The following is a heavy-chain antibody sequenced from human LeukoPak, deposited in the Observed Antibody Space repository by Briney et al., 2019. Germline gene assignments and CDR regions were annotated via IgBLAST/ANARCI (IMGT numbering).Heavy chain of an antibody. D-gene: IGHD3-10*01. V-gene: IGHV3-72*01. Sequence: GGSLRLSCAASGRTFSSYAMSWVRQAPGKGLEWVGRVRKKANSYTTEYAASVKGRFTISRDDLKNSLYLQMSSLKTEDTAVYYCARAPFYGSGSFPDFWGQGTLVTVSS. CDR3: ARAPFYGSGSFPDF. CDR1: GRTFSSYA. J-gene: IGHJ4*02. CDR2: VRKKANSYTT.